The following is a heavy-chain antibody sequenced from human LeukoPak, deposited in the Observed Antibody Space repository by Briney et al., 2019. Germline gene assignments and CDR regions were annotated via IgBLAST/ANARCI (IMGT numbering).Heavy chain of an antibody. CDR3: ARTLRYYDFWSGPRGWFDP. J-gene: IGHJ5*02. D-gene: IGHD3-3*01. CDR1: GYTFTSYD. Sequence: VSVKVSCKASGYTFTSYDINWVRQATGQGLEWMGWMNPNSGNTGYAQKSQGRVTITRNTSISTAYMELSSLRSEDTAVYYCARTLRYYDFWSGPRGWFDPWGQGTLVTVSS. CDR2: MNPNSGNT. V-gene: IGHV1-8*03.